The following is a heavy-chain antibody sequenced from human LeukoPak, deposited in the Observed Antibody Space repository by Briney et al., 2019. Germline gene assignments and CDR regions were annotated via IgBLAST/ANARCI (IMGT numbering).Heavy chain of an antibody. J-gene: IGHJ4*02. CDR2: IYSDDAT. V-gene: IGHV3-53*01. CDR3: ARFITGPYYFDY. CDR1: GFTVGSGR. Sequence: PGGSLRLSCAASGFTVGSGRRMSWVRQAPGEGLEWISTIYSDDATNYGDSVKGRFTIPRDNSRNTLDLQMNSLRVEDTAVYYCARFITGPYYFDYWGQGTLVTVSS. D-gene: IGHD3-22*01.